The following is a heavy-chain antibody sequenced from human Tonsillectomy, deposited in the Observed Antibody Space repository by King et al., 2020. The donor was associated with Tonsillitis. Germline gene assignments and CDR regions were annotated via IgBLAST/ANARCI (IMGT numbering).Heavy chain of an antibody. J-gene: IGHJ4*02. Sequence: VQLVESGGGLVKPGGSLRLSCAASGFTFSSYSMNWVRQAPGKGLEWVSSISSSGAYIYYADSVKGRFTLSRDNAKNSLYLQMNSLRAEDTAVYYCASLGSGSKTQTFDYWGQGTLVTVSS. CDR1: GFTFSSYS. V-gene: IGHV3-21*01. CDR3: ASLGSGSKTQTFDY. CDR2: ISSSGAYI. D-gene: IGHD3-10*01.